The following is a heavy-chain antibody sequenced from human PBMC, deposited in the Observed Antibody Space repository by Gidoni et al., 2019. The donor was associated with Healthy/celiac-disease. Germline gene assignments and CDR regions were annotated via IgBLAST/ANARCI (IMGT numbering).Heavy chain of an antibody. CDR3: SRLRSGTSWYLPFDY. D-gene: IGHD6-13*01. CDR2: IRSKAYGGTT. Sequence: EVQVMESGGGLVKPGRSLRLSCSASGFAFGVSAMSWFRQAPGKGLEWVGFIRSKAYGGTTDYAASVKGRFTISRDDSKSIAYLQMNSLKTEDTAVYYCSRLRSGTSWYLPFDYWGQGTLVTVSS. CDR1: GFAFGVSA. V-gene: IGHV3-49*05. J-gene: IGHJ4*02.